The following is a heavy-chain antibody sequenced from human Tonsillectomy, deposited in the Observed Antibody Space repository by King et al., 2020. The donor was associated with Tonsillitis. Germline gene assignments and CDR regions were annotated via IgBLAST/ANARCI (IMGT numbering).Heavy chain of an antibody. V-gene: IGHV3-43*01. J-gene: IGHJ4*02. D-gene: IGHD2-15*01. CDR2: ISWDGVDT. CDR1: GFTFDDYA. CDR3: AKYMCSGVSCYSGYVGSYSTPFDG. Sequence: VQLVESGGVVVQPGGSLRLSCAASGFTFDDYAMQWVRQAPGKGLEWVSLISWDGVDTYFADSVKGRFTISRDNSKNSLYLQMNSLRTEDSALYYCAKYMCSGVSCYSGYVGSYSTPFDGWGQGTLVTVSS.